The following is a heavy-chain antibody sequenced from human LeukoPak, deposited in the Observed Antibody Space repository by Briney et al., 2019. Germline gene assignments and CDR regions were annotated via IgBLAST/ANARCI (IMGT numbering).Heavy chain of an antibody. D-gene: IGHD1-1*01. V-gene: IGHV3-30*18. CDR2: ISSDGSKN. CDR3: VKGLVQTTMSYSVDY. J-gene: IGHJ4*02. CDR1: VFTFTNYS. Sequence: GGSLRLSCAASVFTFTNYSMHWVRQTPRKGQEWVALISSDGSKNIYADPVKGRFTVSRDNSKNTLYLQMNSLRAEDTAVYYCVKGLVQTTMSYSVDYWGQGALVTVSS.